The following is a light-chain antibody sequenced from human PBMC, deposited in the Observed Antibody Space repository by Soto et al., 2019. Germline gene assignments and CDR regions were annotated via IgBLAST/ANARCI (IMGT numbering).Light chain of an antibody. V-gene: IGKV1-39*01. CDR1: QSISSY. CDR3: LQDYNYPWT. J-gene: IGKJ1*01. CDR2: AAS. Sequence: DIQMTESPSSLSASVGDRVTITCRASQSISSYLNWYQQKPGKAPKLLIYAASSLQSGVPSRFSGSGPGTDFTLTISSLQPEDFATYYCLQDYNYPWTFGQGTKVDIK.